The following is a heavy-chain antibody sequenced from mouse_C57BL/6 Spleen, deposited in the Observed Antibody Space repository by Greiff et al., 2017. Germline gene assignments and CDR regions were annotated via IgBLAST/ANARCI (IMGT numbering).Heavy chain of an antibody. J-gene: IGHJ2*01. CDR2: IYPRSGNT. V-gene: IGHV1-81*01. CDR1: GYTFTSSG. CDR3: ARRGYYGNFTFFDY. Sequence: QVQLKESGAELARPGASVKLSCKASGYTFTSSGISWVKQRTGQGLEWIGEIYPRSGNTYYNEKFKGKATLTADKSSSTAYMELRSLTSEDSAVYFCARRGYYGNFTFFDYWGQGTTLTVAS. D-gene: IGHD2-1*01.